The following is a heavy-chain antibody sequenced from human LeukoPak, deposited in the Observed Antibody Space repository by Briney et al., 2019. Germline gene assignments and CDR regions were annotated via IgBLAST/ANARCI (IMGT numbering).Heavy chain of an antibody. J-gene: IGHJ4*02. CDR2: INDNGGRT. CDR1: GFTFSSYG. D-gene: IGHD1-26*01. Sequence: GGSLRLSCAASGFTFSSYGMHWVRQAPGKGLEYVSGINDNGGRTHYGDSVKGRFSISRDNSKNTLHLQMSTLRAEDTALYYCVKDVGGSYAFDYWGQGILVTVAS. V-gene: IGHV3-64D*09. CDR3: VKDVGGSYAFDY.